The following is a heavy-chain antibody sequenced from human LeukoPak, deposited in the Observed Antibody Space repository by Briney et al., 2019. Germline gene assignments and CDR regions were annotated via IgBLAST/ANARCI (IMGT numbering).Heavy chain of an antibody. V-gene: IGHV3-21*01. J-gene: IGHJ4*02. CDR2: ISSSSAYI. Sequence: GGSLRLSCAASGFTFSSYSMNWVRQAPGKGLEWVSSISSSSAYIYYADSMKGRFTISRDNAKNSLFLQMNSLRAEDTAVYYCVRAGHSAYKSGGDYWGQGTLVTVSS. CDR1: GFTFSSYS. CDR3: VRAGHSAYKSGGDY. D-gene: IGHD5-12*01.